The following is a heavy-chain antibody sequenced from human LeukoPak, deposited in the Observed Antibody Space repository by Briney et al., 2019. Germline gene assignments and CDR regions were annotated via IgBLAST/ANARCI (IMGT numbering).Heavy chain of an antibody. D-gene: IGHD3-22*01. J-gene: IGHJ5*02. CDR1: GFTFSSYS. CDR3: ARDVHDSRIPRRYNWFDP. CDR2: ISSSSSYI. Sequence: PGGSLRLSCAASGFTFSSYSMNWVRQAPGKGLEWVSSISSSSSYIYYADSVKGRFTISRDNAKNSLYLQMNSLRAEDTAVYYCARDVHDSRIPRRYNWFDPWGQGTLVTVSS. V-gene: IGHV3-21*01.